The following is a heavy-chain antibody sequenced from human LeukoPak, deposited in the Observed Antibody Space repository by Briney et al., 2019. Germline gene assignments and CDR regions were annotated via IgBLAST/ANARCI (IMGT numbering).Heavy chain of an antibody. CDR2: INHSGST. V-gene: IGHV4-34*01. CDR1: GGSFSGYY. J-gene: IGHJ4*02. D-gene: IGHD3-10*01. Sequence: PSETLSLTCAVYGGSFSGYYWSWIRQPPGKGLEWIGEINHSGSTNYNPSLTSRVTISVDKSKNQFSLKLSSVTAADTAVYYCARHEEGSRGLWFGEYYKGYVDYWGQRTLVTVSS. CDR3: ARHEEGSRGLWFGEYYKGYVDY.